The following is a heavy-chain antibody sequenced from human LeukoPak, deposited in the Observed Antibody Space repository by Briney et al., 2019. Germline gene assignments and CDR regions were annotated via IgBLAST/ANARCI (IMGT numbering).Heavy chain of an antibody. J-gene: IGHJ4*02. V-gene: IGHV3-30*18. CDR1: GFTFSSYG. CDR2: MSHDENNQ. D-gene: IGHD3-10*01. CDR3: AKDSGAVYGSESYFDY. Sequence: GRSLRLSCAASGFTFSSYGMHWVRQAPGKGLEWVAVMSHDENNQYYADSVKGRFTISRDKSKNTVYLQMSSLRVDDTAVYYCAKDSGAVYGSESYFDYWGQGTLVTVSS.